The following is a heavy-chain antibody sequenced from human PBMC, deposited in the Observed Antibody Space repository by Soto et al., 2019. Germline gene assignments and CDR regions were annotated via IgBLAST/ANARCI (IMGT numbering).Heavy chain of an antibody. V-gene: IGHV3-7*03. CDR3: ARVGLRMGDAFDV. Sequence: GGSLSLSCAASGFTFSSYAMSWVRQAPGKGLEWVAGIKRDGSEKQYVDFVKGRFTISRDNAKNSLYLQMNSLRAEDTAVYYCARVGLRMGDAFDVWGQGTMVTVSS. CDR2: IKRDGSEK. D-gene: IGHD2-15*01. J-gene: IGHJ3*01. CDR1: GFTFSSYA.